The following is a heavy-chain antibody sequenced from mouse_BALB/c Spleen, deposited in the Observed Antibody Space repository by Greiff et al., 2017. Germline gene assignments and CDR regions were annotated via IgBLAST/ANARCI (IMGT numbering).Heavy chain of an antibody. J-gene: IGHJ4*01. Sequence: DVMLVESGGGLVQPGGSRKLSCAASGFTFSSFGMHWVRQAPEKGLEWVAYISSGSSTIYYADTVKGRFTISRDNPKNTLFLQMTSLRSEDTAMYYCARSGVNWDVRDAMDYWGQGTSVTVSS. CDR1: GFTFSSFG. CDR2: ISSGSSTI. D-gene: IGHD4-1*01. V-gene: IGHV5-17*02. CDR3: ARSGVNWDVRDAMDY.